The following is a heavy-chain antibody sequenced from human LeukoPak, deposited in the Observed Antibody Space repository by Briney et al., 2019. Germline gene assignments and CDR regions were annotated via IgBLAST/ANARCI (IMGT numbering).Heavy chain of an antibody. CDR2: ISISGSTT. J-gene: IGHJ1*01. Sequence: PGGSLRLSCAASGFSFSYSEMTWVRQAPGKGLEWVAYISISGSTTYYADSVKGRFTISRDSAKNSLYLQMNSLRDEDTAVYLCATDSWALHYYDIGTYSEHWGQGTRVIVSS. CDR1: GFSFSYSE. V-gene: IGHV3-48*03. D-gene: IGHD3-22*01. CDR3: ATDSWALHYYDIGTYSEH.